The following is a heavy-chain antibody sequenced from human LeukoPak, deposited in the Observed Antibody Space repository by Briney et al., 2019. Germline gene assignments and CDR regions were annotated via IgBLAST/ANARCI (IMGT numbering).Heavy chain of an antibody. CDR3: ARRTTVTIPFGY. CDR1: GVSFSGYY. CDR2: INHSGST. J-gene: IGHJ4*02. V-gene: IGHV4-34*01. D-gene: IGHD4-11*01. Sequence: SETLSLTCAVYGVSFSGYYWSWIRQPPGKGLEWSGEINHSGSTNYNPSLKSRVTMSVDKSKNQFSLKLSSVTAADTAVYYCARRTTVTIPFGYWGQGTLVTVSS.